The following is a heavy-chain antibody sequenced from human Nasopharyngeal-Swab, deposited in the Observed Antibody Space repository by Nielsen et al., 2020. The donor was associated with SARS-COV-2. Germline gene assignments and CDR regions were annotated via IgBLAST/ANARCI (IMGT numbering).Heavy chain of an antibody. V-gene: IGHV2-5*02. J-gene: IGHJ3*02. CDR2: IYWDDDK. Sequence: SGPTLVKPALSLSLTCTVSGFSLSTSGVGVGWIRQPPGKALEWLALIYWDDDKRYSPSLKSRLTITKDTSKNQVVLTLTNMDPVDTATYYCAHSAFSSHAATAFDIWGQGTMVTVSS. CDR1: GFSLSTSGVG. CDR3: AHSAFSSHAATAFDI. D-gene: IGHD6-13*01.